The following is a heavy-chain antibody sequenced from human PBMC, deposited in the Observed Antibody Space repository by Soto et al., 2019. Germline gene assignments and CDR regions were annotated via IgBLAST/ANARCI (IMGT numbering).Heavy chain of an antibody. J-gene: IGHJ5*02. D-gene: IGHD2-2*01. V-gene: IGHV4-59*01. CDR2: IYYSGST. CDR1: GGSISSYY. CDR3: ARGGDIVVVPAAIGPNWFDP. Sequence: PEETLSLTCTVSGGSISSYYWSWIRQPPGKGLEWIGYIYYSGSTNYNPSLKSRVTISVDTSKNQFSLKLSSVTAADTAVYYCARGGDIVVVPAAIGPNWFDPWGQGPLVTVS.